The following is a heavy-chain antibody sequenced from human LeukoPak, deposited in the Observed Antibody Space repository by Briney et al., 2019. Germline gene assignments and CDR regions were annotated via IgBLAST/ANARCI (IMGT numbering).Heavy chain of an antibody. Sequence: SETLSLTCTVSGGSISSYYWGWIRQSPGKGLEWIGSIYYTGSTYYNPSLKSRVTISVDTSKSEFSLMVHSVTAADTAMYYCARRGITYSTSFFDSWGQGTLVTVAS. D-gene: IGHD6-13*01. CDR1: GGSISSYY. CDR3: ARRGITYSTSFFDS. CDR2: IYYTGST. V-gene: IGHV4-39*01. J-gene: IGHJ4*02.